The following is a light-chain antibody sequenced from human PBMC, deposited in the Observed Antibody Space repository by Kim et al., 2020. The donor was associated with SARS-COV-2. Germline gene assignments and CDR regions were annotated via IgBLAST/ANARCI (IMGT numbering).Light chain of an antibody. J-gene: IGLJ3*02. Sequence: ALGQTVRLTCQGDSLRNYYATWYQQRPGQAPVLVLFGKYNRPSGIPDRFSGSGSGNTASLTITGAQAEDEADYYCNSRDSSGDHVVFGGGTQLIVL. V-gene: IGLV3-19*01. CDR1: SLRNYY. CDR2: GKY. CDR3: NSRDSSGDHVV.